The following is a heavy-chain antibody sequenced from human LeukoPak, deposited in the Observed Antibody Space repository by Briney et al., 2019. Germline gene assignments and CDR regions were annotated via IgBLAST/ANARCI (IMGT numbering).Heavy chain of an antibody. CDR1: GYSFTSYW. J-gene: IGHJ6*02. D-gene: IGHD5-18*01. V-gene: IGHV5-10-1*01. Sequence: GESLKISCKGSGYSFTSYWISWVRQMPGKGLEGMGRIDPSDSYTNYSPSFQGHVTISADKSISTAYLQWSSLKASDTAMYYCARRLDTAMVSGTNYYYYGMDVWGQGTTVTVSS. CDR2: IDPSDSYT. CDR3: ARRLDTAMVSGTNYYYYGMDV.